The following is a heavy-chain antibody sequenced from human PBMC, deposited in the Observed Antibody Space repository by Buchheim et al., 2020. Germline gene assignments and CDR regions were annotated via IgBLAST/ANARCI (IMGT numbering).Heavy chain of an antibody. CDR2: IAPDGTEK. Sequence: EVQLVESGGGLVQPGGSLRLSCAASGFSFSTKWMSWVRQAPGRGLEWVANIAPDGTEKYYVDSVKGRFIIIRDNTEDSLYLQMSGLRFEDTAVYYCARDEIWGQGTL. CDR1: GFSFSTKW. J-gene: IGHJ4*02. V-gene: IGHV3-7*01. CDR3: ARDEI.